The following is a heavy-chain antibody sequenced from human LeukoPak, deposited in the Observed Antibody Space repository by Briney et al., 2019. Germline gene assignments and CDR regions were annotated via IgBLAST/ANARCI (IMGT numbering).Heavy chain of an antibody. Sequence: PSETLSLTCTVSGGSISNYYWSWIRQPPGKGLEWIGYIYYSESTKYNPSLKSRVTISVDTSKNQFSLKLSSVTAADTAVYYCARGEGRYCSSTSCRYNWFDPWGQGTLVTVSS. J-gene: IGHJ5*02. CDR3: ARGEGRYCSSTSCRYNWFDP. V-gene: IGHV4-59*12. D-gene: IGHD2-2*01. CDR2: IYYSEST. CDR1: GGSISNYY.